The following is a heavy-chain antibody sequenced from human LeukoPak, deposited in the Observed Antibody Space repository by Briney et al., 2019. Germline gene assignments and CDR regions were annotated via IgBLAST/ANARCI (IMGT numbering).Heavy chain of an antibody. Sequence: GGSLRLSCAASGFTFGNSAMSWVRHPPGKGLEWVSAISGSGGSTYYADSVKGRFTISRDNSKNTLYLQMNSLRAEDTAVYYCAKLSRVTMIVVDYWGQGTLVTVSS. CDR3: AKLSRVTMIVVDY. V-gene: IGHV3-23*01. CDR2: ISGSGGST. CDR1: GFTFGNSA. D-gene: IGHD3-22*01. J-gene: IGHJ4*02.